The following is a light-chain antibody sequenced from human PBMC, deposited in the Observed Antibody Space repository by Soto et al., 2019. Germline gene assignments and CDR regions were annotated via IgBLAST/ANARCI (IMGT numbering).Light chain of an antibody. CDR2: AAS. CDR1: QDISGS. Sequence: IQMTQSPSSLSASLGARVPLSCRATQDISGSLAWFQQKPGEAPQLLIFAASSLRSGVPSRFSGSGSVTEFTLAITSLQPDEFATYYCLQHYSYSWTFGQGTKVDIK. J-gene: IGKJ1*01. V-gene: IGKV1-5*01. CDR3: LQHYSYSWT.